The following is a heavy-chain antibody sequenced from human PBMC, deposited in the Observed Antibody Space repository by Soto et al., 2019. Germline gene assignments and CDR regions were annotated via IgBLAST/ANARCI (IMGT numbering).Heavy chain of an antibody. CDR3: ARLVDTEDDLDY. CDR2: ISSSSSYI. Sequence: EVQMVESGGGLVKPGGSLRLSCAASGFTFSSYSMNWVRQAPGKGLEWVSSISSSSSYIYYADSVKGRFTISRDNAKNSLYLQMNSLRAEDTAVYYCARLVDTEDDLDYWGQGTLVTVSS. V-gene: IGHV3-21*01. CDR1: GFTFSSYS. D-gene: IGHD5-18*01. J-gene: IGHJ4*02.